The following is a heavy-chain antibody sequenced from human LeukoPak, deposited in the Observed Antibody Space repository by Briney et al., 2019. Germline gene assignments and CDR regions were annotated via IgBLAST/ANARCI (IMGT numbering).Heavy chain of an antibody. CDR2: ISSSGTYI. CDR1: GLTFNNYR. CDR3: ARDHCSGGICYSFDQ. D-gene: IGHD2-15*01. J-gene: IGHJ4*02. Sequence: PGGSLRLSCAASGLTFNNYRMNWVRQAPGKGLEWVSSISSSGTYIYYADSVKGRFTISRDNAKNSLYLQMNSLRAEDTAVYYCARDHCSGGICYSFDQWGQGTLVTVSS. V-gene: IGHV3-21*01.